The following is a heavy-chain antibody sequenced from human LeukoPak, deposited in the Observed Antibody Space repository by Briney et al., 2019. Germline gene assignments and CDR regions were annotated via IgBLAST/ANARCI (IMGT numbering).Heavy chain of an antibody. CDR2: IDTNEDLT. D-gene: IGHD3-10*01. CDR1: GFTFSNFV. J-gene: IGHJ4*02. Sequence: GGSLRLSCVASGFTFSNFVMHWVRRSPGKGLEYVSGIDTNEDLTYYPSSVKGRFTISRDNSKNTLHLQMDTLRPEDTAVYYCVRDVKYYFGSGSYRWGQGTLVTVSS. V-gene: IGHV3-64*01. CDR3: VRDVKYYFGSGSYR.